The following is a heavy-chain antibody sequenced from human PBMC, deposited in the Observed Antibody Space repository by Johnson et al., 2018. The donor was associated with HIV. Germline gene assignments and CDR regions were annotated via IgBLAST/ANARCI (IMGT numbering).Heavy chain of an antibody. CDR3: ARVGQVVWDAFDI. CDR2: IYSGGST. Sequence: VHLVESGGGLIQPGGSLRLSCAASGFTVSSNYMSWVRQAPGKGLEWVSVIYSGGSTYYADSVKGRFTISRDNSKNTLYLQMNSLRAEDTAVYYCARVGQVVWDAFDIWGQGTMVTVSS. D-gene: IGHD2-21*01. CDR1: GFTVSSNY. V-gene: IGHV3-53*01. J-gene: IGHJ3*02.